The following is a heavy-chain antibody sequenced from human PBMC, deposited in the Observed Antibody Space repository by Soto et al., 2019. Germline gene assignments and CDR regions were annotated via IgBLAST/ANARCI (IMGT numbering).Heavy chain of an antibody. CDR1: GFTVSSKY. J-gene: IGHJ4*02. V-gene: IGHV3-7*01. Sequence: GGSLRLSCAASGFTVSSKYMSWFRQAPGKGLEWVADIREDSGEKFYVDSVRGRFTISRDNAKNSLYLQMDSLRAEDTAVYYCARDGDRWKFDYWGPGVLVTVSS. CDR3: ARDGDRWKFDY. CDR2: IREDSGEK. D-gene: IGHD1-1*01.